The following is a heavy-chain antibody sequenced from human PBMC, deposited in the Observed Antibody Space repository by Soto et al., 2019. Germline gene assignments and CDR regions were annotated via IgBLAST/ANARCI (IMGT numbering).Heavy chain of an antibody. CDR3: TTGRDYDFWSGSIDYFDY. CDR1: GFTFSNAW. V-gene: IGHV3-15*01. CDR2: IKSKTDGGTT. J-gene: IGHJ4*02. Sequence: AGGSLRLSCAASGFTFSNAWMSWVRQAPGKGLEWVGRIKSKTDGGTTDYAAPVKGRFTISRDDSKNTLYLQMNSLKTEDTAVYYCTTGRDYDFWSGSIDYFDYWGQGTLVTVSS. D-gene: IGHD3-3*01.